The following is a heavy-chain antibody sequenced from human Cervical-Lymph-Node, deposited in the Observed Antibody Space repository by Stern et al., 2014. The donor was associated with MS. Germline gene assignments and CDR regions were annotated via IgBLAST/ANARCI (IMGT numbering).Heavy chain of an antibody. Sequence: QVTLRESGPALVKPTQTLTLTCTFSGFSLSTSGMRVSWIRQPPGKALEWLARIDWDDDKFYSTSLKTRLTISKDTSKNQVVLTMTNMDPVDTATYYCERMMSSGWFDPWGQGTLVTVSS. CDR3: ERMMSSGWFDP. CDR2: IDWDDDK. CDR1: GFSLSTSGMR. V-gene: IGHV2-70*04. D-gene: IGHD2-15*01. J-gene: IGHJ5*02.